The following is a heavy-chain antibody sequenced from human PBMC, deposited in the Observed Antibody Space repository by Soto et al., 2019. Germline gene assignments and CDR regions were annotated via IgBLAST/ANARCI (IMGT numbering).Heavy chain of an antibody. V-gene: IGHV1-8*01. CDR1: GYIFTSYD. D-gene: IGHD2-15*01. Sequence: GASGKVFCKASGYIFTSYDINWVRPATGQGLEWMGWMNPNSGNTGYAQKFQSRVTMTRNTSISTAYMELSSLRSEDTAVYYCARRCCSGCSYHGLYYYYYMYVWGQGTTVTVSS. CDR2: MNPNSGNT. J-gene: IGHJ6*03. CDR3: ARRCCSGCSYHGLYYYYYMYV.